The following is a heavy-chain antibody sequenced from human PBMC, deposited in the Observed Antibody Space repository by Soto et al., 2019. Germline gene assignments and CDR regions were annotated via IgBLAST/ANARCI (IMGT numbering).Heavy chain of an antibody. V-gene: IGHV3-23*01. CDR1: GFTFSSYA. J-gene: IGHJ6*02. Sequence: GGSLRLSCAASGFTFSSYAMSWVRQAPGKGLEWVSAISGSGGSTYYADSVKGRFTISRDNSKNTLYLQMNSLRAEDTAVYYCVKDRSGYDPDYYYYYGMDVWGQGTTVTVSS. CDR2: ISGSGGST. CDR3: VKDRSGYDPDYYYYYGMDV. D-gene: IGHD5-12*01.